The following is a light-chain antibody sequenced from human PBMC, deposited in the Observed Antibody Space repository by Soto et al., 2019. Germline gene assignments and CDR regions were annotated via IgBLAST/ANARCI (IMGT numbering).Light chain of an antibody. V-gene: IGKV3-20*01. CDR2: GAS. J-gene: IGKJ1*01. CDR1: QSVSTSY. Sequence: EFVFTQSPCTVSLSPGDRATLSCRASQSVSTSYLAWYQQKPGQAPRLLIYGASSRATGIPDRFSGSGSGTDFTLTISGLEPEDFAVYYCQQYGNSRGTFGQGTKVDIK. CDR3: QQYGNSRGT.